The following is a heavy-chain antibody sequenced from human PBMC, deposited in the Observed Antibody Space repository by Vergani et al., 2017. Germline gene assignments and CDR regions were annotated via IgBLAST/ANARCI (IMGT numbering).Heavy chain of an antibody. CDR1: GGSISSYY. D-gene: IGHD2-2*01. CDR2: IYYSGST. Sequence: QVQLQESGPGLVKPSETLSLTCTVSGGSISSYYWGWTRQPAGKGLEWIGYIYYSGSTNYNPSLKSRVTISVDTSKNQFSLKLSSVTAADTAVYYCAREGSTSNYYYYYMDVWGKGTTVTVSS. J-gene: IGHJ6*03. CDR3: AREGSTSNYYYYYMDV. V-gene: IGHV4-59*01.